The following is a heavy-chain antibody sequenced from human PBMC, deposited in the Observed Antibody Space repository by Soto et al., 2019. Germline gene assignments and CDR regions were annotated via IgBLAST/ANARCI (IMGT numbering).Heavy chain of an antibody. CDR3: AAGYYYYYGMDV. Sequence: ASVKVSCKASGYSFTGYSMHWVRQAPGQRLEWMGWINANNGNTKYSQKFQGRVTITRDTSASTAYMELSSLRSEDTAVYYCAAGYYYYYGMDVWGQGTTVTVSS. D-gene: IGHD6-13*01. CDR2: INANNGNT. J-gene: IGHJ6*02. CDR1: GYSFTGYS. V-gene: IGHV1-3*01.